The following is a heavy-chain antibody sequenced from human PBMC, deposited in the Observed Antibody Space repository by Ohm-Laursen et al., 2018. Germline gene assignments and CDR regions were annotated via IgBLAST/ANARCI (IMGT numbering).Heavy chain of an antibody. CDR2: ISSSGSTI. CDR3: ARPYCSGGTCYSPPDY. CDR1: GFTFSSYE. J-gene: IGHJ4*02. V-gene: IGHV3-48*03. Sequence: LSLTCAASGFTFSSYEMNWVRQAPGKGLEWVSYISSSGSTIYYADSVKGRFTISRDNAKNSLFLQMNSLRAEDTAVYWCARPYCSGGTCYSPPDYWGQGTLVIVSS. D-gene: IGHD2-15*01.